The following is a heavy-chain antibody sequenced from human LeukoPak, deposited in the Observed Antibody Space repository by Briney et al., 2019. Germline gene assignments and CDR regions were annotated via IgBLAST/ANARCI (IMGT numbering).Heavy chain of an antibody. V-gene: IGHV4-59*01. D-gene: IGHD3-16*02. CDR1: GFTFSDFA. J-gene: IGHJ4*02. CDR2: ISYSGST. Sequence: GSLRLSCTASGFTFSDFALSWVRQAPGKGLEWIGYISYSGSTNYNPSLKSRVTISVDTSKNQLSLKLNSVTAADTAVYYCARYIWGSYPTFEDYWGQGSLVTVSS. CDR3: ARYIWGSYPTFEDY.